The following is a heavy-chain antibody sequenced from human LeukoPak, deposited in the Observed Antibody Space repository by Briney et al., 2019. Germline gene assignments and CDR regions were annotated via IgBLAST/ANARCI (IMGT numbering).Heavy chain of an antibody. J-gene: IGHJ5*02. CDR1: GYTFTSYG. Sequence: ASVKVSCKASGYTFTSYGISWVRQAPGQGLEWMGWISDYSGNTNYAQKLQGRVTMTTDTSTITAYMELRSLRSDDTAVYYCARDCYSSGWYGSGGSWFDPWGQGTLVSVSS. CDR2: ISDYSGNT. CDR3: ARDCYSSGWYGSGGSWFDP. V-gene: IGHV1-18*01. D-gene: IGHD6-19*01.